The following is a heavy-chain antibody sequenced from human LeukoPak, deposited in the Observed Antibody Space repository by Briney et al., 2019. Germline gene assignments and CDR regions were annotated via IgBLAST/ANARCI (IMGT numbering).Heavy chain of an antibody. CDR2: IYSGGAI. V-gene: IGHV3-66*01. D-gene: IGHD3-16*01. CDR3: HLGEWLIRGNVY. CDR1: GFTVSGSY. Sequence: GGSLRLSCAASGFTVSGSYMSWVRQAPGKGLEWVSIIYSGGAIYYADAVKGRFTISRDNSKNTLYLQMNSLRVEDTAVYCCHLGEWLIRGNVYWGQGTLVTVSS. J-gene: IGHJ4*02.